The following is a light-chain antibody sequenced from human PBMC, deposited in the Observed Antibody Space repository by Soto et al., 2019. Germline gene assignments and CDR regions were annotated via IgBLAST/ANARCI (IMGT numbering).Light chain of an antibody. CDR1: SSDVGGYNY. CDR3: SSYTSNNTRV. J-gene: IGLJ2*01. Sequence: QSAPTQPASVSGSPGQSITISCTGTSSDVGGYNYVSWYQQHPGKAPKVMIYDVSNRPSGVSNRFSGSKSGNTASLTISGLQAEDEADYYCSSYTSNNTRVFGGGTKVTVL. CDR2: DVS. V-gene: IGLV2-14*01.